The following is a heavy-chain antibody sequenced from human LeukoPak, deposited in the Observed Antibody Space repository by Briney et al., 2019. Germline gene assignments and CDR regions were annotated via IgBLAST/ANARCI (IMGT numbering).Heavy chain of an antibody. CDR2: IYSGGST. D-gene: IGHD6-13*01. V-gene: IGHV3-53*01. J-gene: IGHJ4*02. CDR1: GFTVSSNY. CDR3: AKGSAYSSSWRFDS. Sequence: GGSLRLSCAASGFTVSSNYMDWVRQAPGKGLEWVSVIYSGGSTYYADSVKGRFTISRDNSKNTLYLQMNSLRAEDTAVYYCAKGSAYSSSWRFDSWGQGTLVTVSS.